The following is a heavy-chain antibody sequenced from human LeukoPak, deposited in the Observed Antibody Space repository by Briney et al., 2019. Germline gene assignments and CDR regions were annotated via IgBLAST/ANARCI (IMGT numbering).Heavy chain of an antibody. CDR3: AKGRSMVTDAFDI. J-gene: IGHJ3*02. CDR2: ISWNSGSI. CDR1: GFTFDGYA. V-gene: IGHV3-9*01. D-gene: IGHD5-18*01. Sequence: GRSLRLSCAASGFTFDGYAMHWVWQAPGKGLEWVSGISWNSGSIGYADSVKGRFTISRDNAKNSLYLQMNSLRAEDTALYYCAKGRSMVTDAFDIWGQGTMVTVSS.